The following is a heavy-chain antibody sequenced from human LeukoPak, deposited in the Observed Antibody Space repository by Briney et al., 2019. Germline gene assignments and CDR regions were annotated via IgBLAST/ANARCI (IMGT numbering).Heavy chain of an antibody. CDR3: ARRRYNVYSGYDFDS. Sequence: GESLKISCKGSGCSFINYWIGWVRQMPGKGLEWMGIIYPGDSDTRYSPSFQGQVTISADKSISTAYPQWSSLKASDTAMYYCARRRYNVYSGYDFDSWGQGTLVTVSS. V-gene: IGHV5-51*01. J-gene: IGHJ5*01. D-gene: IGHD5-12*01. CDR2: IYPGDSDT. CDR1: GCSFINYW.